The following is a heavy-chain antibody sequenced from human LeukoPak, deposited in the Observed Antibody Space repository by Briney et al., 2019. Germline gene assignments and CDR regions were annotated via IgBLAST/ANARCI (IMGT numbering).Heavy chain of an antibody. J-gene: IGHJ6*03. CDR3: ARLAYCSNDVCYSNYYYSMDV. V-gene: IGHV5-51*01. D-gene: IGHD2-8*01. Sequence: GESLKISCKGSGYTFSSYWIGWVRQMPGKGLEWMGIIYPDDSDTRYSPSFQGQVTISADRSISTAYLQWSSLKASDTAMYYCARLAYCSNDVCYSNYYYSMDVWGKGTTVTVSS. CDR2: IYPDDSDT. CDR1: GYTFSSYW.